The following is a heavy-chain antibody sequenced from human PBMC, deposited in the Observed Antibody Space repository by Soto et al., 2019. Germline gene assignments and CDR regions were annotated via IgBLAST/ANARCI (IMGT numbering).Heavy chain of an antibody. D-gene: IGHD5-18*01. Sequence: ASVKVSCKASGYTFTHYYMHWVRQAPGQGLEWMGTINPNGGSTTYAQRFRAGFTMTRDTSTSTVYMELSSLRSEDSAVYYCATSVNSAMAFDYWGQGTLVTVSS. V-gene: IGHV1-46*01. J-gene: IGHJ4*02. CDR3: ATSVNSAMAFDY. CDR2: INPNGGST. CDR1: GYTFTHYY.